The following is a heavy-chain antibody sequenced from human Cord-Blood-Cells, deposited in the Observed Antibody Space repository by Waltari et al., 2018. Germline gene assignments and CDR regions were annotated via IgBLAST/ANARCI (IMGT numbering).Heavy chain of an antibody. D-gene: IGHD6-13*01. CDR3: ARTLMYSSSYYYYGMDV. CDR2: IYPGDPDT. Sequence: EVQLVQSGAEVKKPGESLKISCKGSGYSFTSYWIGGVRQMPGKGLEGVGIIYPGDPDTRYSPSFQGQVTISADKSISTAYLQWSSLKASDTAMYYCARTLMYSSSYYYYGMDVWGQGTTVTVSS. CDR1: GYSFTSYW. V-gene: IGHV5-51*01. J-gene: IGHJ6*02.